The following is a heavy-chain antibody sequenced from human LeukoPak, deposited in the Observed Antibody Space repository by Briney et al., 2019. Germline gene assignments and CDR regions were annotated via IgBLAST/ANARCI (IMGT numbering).Heavy chain of an antibody. D-gene: IGHD6-19*01. CDR2: IYYSGST. J-gene: IGHJ4*02. CDR1: GGSISSGGYY. V-gene: IGHV4-31*03. Sequence: SETLSLTCTVSGGSISSGGYYWSWIRQPPGKGLEWIGYIYYSGSTYYNPSLKSRVTISVDTSKNQFSLKLSSVTAADTAVYYCAREKYSSGWGFDYWGQGTLVTVSS. CDR3: AREKYSSGWGFDY.